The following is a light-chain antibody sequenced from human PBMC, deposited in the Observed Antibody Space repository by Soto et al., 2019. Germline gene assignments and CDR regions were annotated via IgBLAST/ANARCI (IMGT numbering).Light chain of an antibody. CDR3: PDYNSAPFT. J-gene: IGKJ4*01. V-gene: IGKV1-27*01. Sequence: DIQITQSPSSLSASVGDRVIITCRASQGTSNYLAWYQQKPGKVPKLLIYAASTLQSGAPSRFSGSGSGTDFTRTISSLQPEDGASDYWPDYNSAPFTFGGGTNVEIK. CDR1: QGTSNY. CDR2: AAS.